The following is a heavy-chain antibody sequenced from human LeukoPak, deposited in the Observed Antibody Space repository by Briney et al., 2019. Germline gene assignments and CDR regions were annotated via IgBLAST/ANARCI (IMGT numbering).Heavy chain of an antibody. D-gene: IGHD3-22*01. Sequence: PGGSLRLSCAASGFTFSSYSINWVRQAPGKGLEWVSAISGSGTRTYYADSVKGRFTISRDNSKSTLYLQMNSLRAEDTAVYYCAKGYGGLLRPVWPWGQGTLVTVSS. V-gene: IGHV3-23*01. J-gene: IGHJ5*02. CDR2: ISGSGTRT. CDR1: GFTFSSYS. CDR3: AKGYGGLLRPVWP.